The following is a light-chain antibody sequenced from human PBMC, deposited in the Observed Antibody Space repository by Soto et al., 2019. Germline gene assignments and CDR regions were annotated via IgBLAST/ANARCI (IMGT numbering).Light chain of an antibody. V-gene: IGKV3-20*01. J-gene: IGKJ2*01. CDR2: GAS. CDR1: QSVSGSY. CDR3: QQYGGSPYT. Sequence: EIVLTQSPGTLSLSPGERATLSCRASQSVSGSYLAWYQQKPGQAPRLLIYGASSRATGIPDRFSGSGSGTDSTLTISRLEPEDFSVFHCQQYGGSPYTFGQGTKLEIK.